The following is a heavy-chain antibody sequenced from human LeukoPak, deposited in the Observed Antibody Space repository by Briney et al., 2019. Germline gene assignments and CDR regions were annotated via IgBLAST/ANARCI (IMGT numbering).Heavy chain of an antibody. J-gene: IGHJ3*02. D-gene: IGHD6-13*01. Sequence: ASVKVSCKASGGTFSSYAINWVRQATGQGLEWMGWMNPNSGNSGYAQKFQGRVTMTRNTSISTAYMELSSLRSEDTAVYYCARGRGIAAAGNPLDAFDIWGQGTMVTVSS. V-gene: IGHV1-8*02. CDR3: ARGRGIAAAGNPLDAFDI. CDR1: GGTFSSYA. CDR2: MNPNSGNS.